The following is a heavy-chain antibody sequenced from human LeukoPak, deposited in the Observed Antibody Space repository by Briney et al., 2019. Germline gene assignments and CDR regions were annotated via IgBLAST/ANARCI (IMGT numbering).Heavy chain of an antibody. CDR2: INHSGST. CDR3: ARGRTGYQLLPTKKDYSYYYMDV. J-gene: IGHJ6*03. Sequence: SETLSPTCAVYGGSFSGYYWSWIRQPPAKGLEWIGEINHSGSTNYNPSLKSRVTISVDTSKNQFSLKLSSATAASMAVYYCARGRTGYQLLPTKKDYSYYYMDVWDKGTTVTVSS. V-gene: IGHV4-34*01. D-gene: IGHD2-2*01. CDR1: GGSFSGYY.